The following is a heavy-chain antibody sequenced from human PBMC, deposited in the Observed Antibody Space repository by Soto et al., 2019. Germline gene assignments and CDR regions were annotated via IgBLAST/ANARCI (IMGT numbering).Heavy chain of an antibody. J-gene: IGHJ4*02. CDR1: GFTFSSYG. CDR2: IWYDGSNK. CDR3: AREPPHGAVAVPFDY. D-gene: IGHD6-19*01. Sequence: QVQLVESGGGVVQPGRSLRLSCAASGFTFSSYGMHWVRQAPGKGLEWVAVIWYDGSNKYYADSVKGRFTISRDNSKNTLYLQMNSLRAEDTAVYYCAREPPHGAVAVPFDYWGQGTLVTVSS. V-gene: IGHV3-33*01.